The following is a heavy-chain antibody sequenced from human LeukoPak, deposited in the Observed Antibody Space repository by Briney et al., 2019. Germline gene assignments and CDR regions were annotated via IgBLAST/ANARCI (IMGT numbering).Heavy chain of an antibody. Sequence: GGSLRLSCAASGLTFSSVAMNWGRQAPGKGLEWASGISGGGGSTYYADSVKGRFTISRDNSKNTLSLQRNTLRADDTALYYCAKWTALNHFHWFDPWGQATLVTVSS. CDR2: ISGGGGST. J-gene: IGHJ5*02. V-gene: IGHV3-23*01. CDR3: AKWTALNHFHWFDP. D-gene: IGHD2-21*02. CDR1: GLTFSSVA.